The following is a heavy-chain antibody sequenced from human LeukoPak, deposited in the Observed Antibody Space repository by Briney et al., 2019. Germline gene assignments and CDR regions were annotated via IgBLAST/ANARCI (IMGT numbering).Heavy chain of an antibody. CDR1: GYTFTSYD. J-gene: IGHJ3*02. CDR3: ARDWMVRGVTAFDI. V-gene: IGHV1-69*06. CDR2: IIPIFGTA. Sequence: ASVKVSCKASGYTFTSYDINWVRQAPGQGLEWMGGIIPIFGTANYAQKFQGRVTITADKSTSTAYMELSSLRSEDTAVYYCARDWMVRGVTAFDIWGQGTMVTVSS. D-gene: IGHD3-10*01.